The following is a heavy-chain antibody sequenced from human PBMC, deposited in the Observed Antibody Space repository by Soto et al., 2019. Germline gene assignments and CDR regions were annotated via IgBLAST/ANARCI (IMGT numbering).Heavy chain of an antibody. V-gene: IGHV3-30*18. J-gene: IGHJ4*02. CDR1: GFTFSTYG. Sequence: QVQLVESGGGVVQPGRSLRLSCAASGFTFSTYGRHWVRQAPGKGLEWVAVISYDGSNKYYADSVKGRFTISRDNSKNTLSLQINSLRAEDTAVYYCANDGGSPYQTLDYWGQGTLVTVSS. D-gene: IGHD1-26*01. CDR3: ANDGGSPYQTLDY. CDR2: ISYDGSNK.